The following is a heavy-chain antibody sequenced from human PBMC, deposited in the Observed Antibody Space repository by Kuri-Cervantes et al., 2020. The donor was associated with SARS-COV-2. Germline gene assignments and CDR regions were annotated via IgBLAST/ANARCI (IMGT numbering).Heavy chain of an antibody. CDR1: GFTFSSYW. D-gene: IGHD5-24*01. Sequence: GESLKISCAASGFTFSSYWMSWVRQAPGKGLEWVANIKQDGSEKYYVDSVKGRFTISRDNAKNSLYLQMNSLRAEDTAVYYCAKDHRDGYNAEYFQHWGQGTLVTVSS. J-gene: IGHJ1*01. CDR3: AKDHRDGYNAEYFQH. V-gene: IGHV3-7*05. CDR2: IKQDGSEK.